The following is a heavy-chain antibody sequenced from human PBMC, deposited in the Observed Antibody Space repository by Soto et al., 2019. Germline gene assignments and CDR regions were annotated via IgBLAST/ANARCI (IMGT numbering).Heavy chain of an antibody. CDR1: GYTFTDYY. D-gene: IGHD3-3*01. CDR2: INPKSGGT. V-gene: IGHV1-2*02. Sequence: XSVKVSCQASGYTFTDYYVHWVRQAPGQGLEWMGWINPKSGGTNYAQKFQGGVTMTRDTSISTAYMELSRLRYDDTAVYYCARGGITIFGVVDYWGQGTPVTVSS. CDR3: ARGGITIFGVVDY. J-gene: IGHJ4*02.